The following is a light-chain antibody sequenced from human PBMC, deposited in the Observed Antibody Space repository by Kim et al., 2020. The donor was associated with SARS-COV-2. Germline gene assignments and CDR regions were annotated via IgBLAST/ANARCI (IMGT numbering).Light chain of an antibody. J-gene: IGKJ1*01. V-gene: IGKV3-15*01. CDR3: QQYNTWPPWT. CDR2: GAS. Sequence: SPGERATLSCRASQNIISNLAWYQQKPGQAPSLLIYGASIRVAGVPDRFSGSGSGTDFTLTISSLQPEDFAAYYCQQYNTWPPWTFGRGTKVEIK. CDR1: QNIISN.